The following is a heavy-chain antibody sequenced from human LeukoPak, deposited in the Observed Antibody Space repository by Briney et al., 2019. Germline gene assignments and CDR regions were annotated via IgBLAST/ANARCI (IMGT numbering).Heavy chain of an antibody. CDR2: IIPIFGIA. D-gene: IGHD3-3*01. CDR1: GGTFSSYA. J-gene: IGHJ4*02. CDR3: ARGHYDFWSGSHFDY. V-gene: IGHV1-69*17. Sequence: GSSVKVSCKASGGTFSSYAISWVRQAPGQGLEWMGGIIPIFGIANYAQKFQGRVTITADKSTSTAYMELSSLRSEDTAVYYCARGHYDFWSGSHFDYWGQGTLVTVSS.